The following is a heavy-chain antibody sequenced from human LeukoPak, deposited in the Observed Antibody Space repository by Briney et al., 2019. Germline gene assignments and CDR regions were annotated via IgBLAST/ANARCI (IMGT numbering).Heavy chain of an antibody. CDR1: GFTFSSYA. J-gene: IGHJ4*02. Sequence: GGSLRLSCAASGFTFSSYAMHWVRQAPGKGLEWVAVISYDGSNKYYADSVKGRFTISRDNSKNTLYLQMNSLRAEDTAVYCCARGDYYDSSGYYSTFDYWGQGTLVTVSS. CDR3: ARGDYYDSSGYYSTFDY. V-gene: IGHV3-30-3*01. D-gene: IGHD3-22*01. CDR2: ISYDGSNK.